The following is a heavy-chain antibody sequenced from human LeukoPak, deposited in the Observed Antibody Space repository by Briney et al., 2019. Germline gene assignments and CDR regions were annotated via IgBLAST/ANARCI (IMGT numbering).Heavy chain of an antibody. D-gene: IGHD3-9*01. V-gene: IGHV3-30*03. Sequence: PGGSLRLSCAASGFTFSNYGMHWVRQAPGQGLEWVAVISYDGSNKYYADSVKGRFTISRDNSKNTLYLQMNSLRAEDTAVYYCARGGMYYDILTGHDYWGQGTLVTVSS. J-gene: IGHJ4*02. CDR1: GFTFSNYG. CDR3: ARGGMYYDILTGHDY. CDR2: ISYDGSNK.